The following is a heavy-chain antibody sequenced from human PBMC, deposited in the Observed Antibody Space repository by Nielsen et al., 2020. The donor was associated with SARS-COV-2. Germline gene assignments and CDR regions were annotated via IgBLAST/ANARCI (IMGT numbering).Heavy chain of an antibody. CDR2: IIPIFGTA. D-gene: IGHD2-2*01. V-gene: IGHV1-69*06. CDR3: ARDDVIVVVPAVPGDYYYYGMDV. Sequence: WVRQAPGQGLEWMGGIIPIFGTANYAQKFQGRVTITADKSTSTAYMELSSLRSEDTAVYYCARDDVIVVVPAVPGDYYYYGMDVWGQGTTVTVPS. J-gene: IGHJ6*02.